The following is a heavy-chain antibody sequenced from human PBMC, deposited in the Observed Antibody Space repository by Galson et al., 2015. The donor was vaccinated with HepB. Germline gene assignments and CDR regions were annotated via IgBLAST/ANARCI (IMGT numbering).Heavy chain of an antibody. Sequence: QSGAEVKKPGESLKTSCKASGYTFTSYYMHWVRQAPGQGLEWMGIINPSGGSTSYAQKFQGRVTMTRDTSTSTVYMELSSLRSEDTAVYYCARAAHPYYYYGMDVWGQGTTVTVSS. V-gene: IGHV1-46*01. CDR3: ARAAHPYYYYGMDV. CDR1: GYTFTSYY. CDR2: INPSGGST. J-gene: IGHJ6*02.